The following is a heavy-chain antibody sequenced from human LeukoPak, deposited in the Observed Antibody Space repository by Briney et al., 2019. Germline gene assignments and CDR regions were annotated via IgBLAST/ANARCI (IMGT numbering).Heavy chain of an antibody. CDR2: IKRDGSET. D-gene: IGHD3-3*01. Sequence: GGSLRLFCAASGFSFSNSWMTWVRQSPGKGLEWVVNIKRDGSETYYVDSVMGRFTISRLNAKNSVYLQMNSLRAEDMAVYYCARDRSISGVVTIDFWGQGTLVTVSS. J-gene: IGHJ4*02. CDR1: GFSFSNSW. CDR3: ARDRSISGVVTIDF. V-gene: IGHV3-7*01.